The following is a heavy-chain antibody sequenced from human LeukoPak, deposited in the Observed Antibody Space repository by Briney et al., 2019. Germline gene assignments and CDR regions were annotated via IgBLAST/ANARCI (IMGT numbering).Heavy chain of an antibody. CDR1: GFTFSSYA. CDR3: ARGKGSGYYYNY. CDR2: VNGGGGST. V-gene: IGHV3-23*01. Sequence: PGESLRLSCAASGFTFSSYAMSWVRQAPRKGLEWVSAVNGGGGSTFYADSVKGRFTISRDNSKNTLYLQMNSLRAEDTAVYYCARGKGSGYYYNYWGQGTLVTVSS. J-gene: IGHJ4*02. D-gene: IGHD3-22*01.